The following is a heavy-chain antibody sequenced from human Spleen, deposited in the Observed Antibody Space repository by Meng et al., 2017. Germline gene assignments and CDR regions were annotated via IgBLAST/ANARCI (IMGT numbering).Heavy chain of an antibody. J-gene: IGHJ4*02. V-gene: IGHV4-34*01. Sequence: QGQLRQWGAGLLKPSENLSLTCVVSGGSFSDYYWSWIRQPPGKGLEWIGEINHSGSTNYNPSLESRATISVDTSQNNLSLKLSSVTAADSAVYYCARGPTTMAHDFDYWGQGTLVTVSS. CDR1: GGSFSDYY. CDR2: INHSGST. D-gene: IGHD4-11*01. CDR3: ARGPTTMAHDFDY.